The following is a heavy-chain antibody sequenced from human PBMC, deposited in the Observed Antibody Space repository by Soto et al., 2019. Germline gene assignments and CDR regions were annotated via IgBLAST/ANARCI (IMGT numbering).Heavy chain of an antibody. J-gene: IGHJ4*02. CDR3: AKPEVSLGNNWNDGGFDY. Sequence: QVQLVESGGGVVQPGRSLRLSCAASGFTFSSYGMHWVRQAPGKGLEWVAVISYDGSNKYYADSVKGRFTISRDNSKNTLYLQMNSLRAEDTAVYYCAKPEVSLGNNWNDGGFDYWGQGTLVTVSS. CDR1: GFTFSSYG. CDR2: ISYDGSNK. V-gene: IGHV3-30*18. D-gene: IGHD1-1*01.